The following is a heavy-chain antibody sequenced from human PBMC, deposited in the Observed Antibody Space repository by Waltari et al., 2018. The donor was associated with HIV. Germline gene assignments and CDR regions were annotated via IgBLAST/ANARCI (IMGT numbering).Heavy chain of an antibody. D-gene: IGHD6-19*01. V-gene: IGHV4-34*01. CDR3: ARGRGQWLVPGRWFDP. CDR1: GGSFGGYY. Sequence: QVQLQQWGAGLLKPSETLSLTCAVHGGSFGGYYWSWIRHPLGKGLEWMGEINHSGSTNYNPSLKSRVTISVDTSKNQFSLKLSSVTAADTAVYYCARGRGQWLVPGRWFDPWGQGTLVTVSS. CDR2: INHSGST. J-gene: IGHJ5*02.